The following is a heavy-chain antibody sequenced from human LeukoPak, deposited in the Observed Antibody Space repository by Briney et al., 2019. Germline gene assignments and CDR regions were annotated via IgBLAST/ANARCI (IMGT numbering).Heavy chain of an antibody. CDR2: ISTSSSYI. V-gene: IGHV3-21*01. CDR1: GFTFSSYT. CDR3: ARDGDTVLTRGYYYYMDV. D-gene: IGHD4-23*01. J-gene: IGHJ6*03. Sequence: GGSLRLSCAASGFTFSSYTMNWVRQAPGKGLEWVSSISTSSSYIYYADSVKGRFTISRDNAKNSLYLQMNSLRAEDTALYYCARDGDTVLTRGYYYYMDVWGKGTTVTVSS.